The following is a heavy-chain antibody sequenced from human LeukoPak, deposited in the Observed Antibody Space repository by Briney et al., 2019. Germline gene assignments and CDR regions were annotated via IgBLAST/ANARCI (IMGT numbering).Heavy chain of an antibody. CDR2: IYYSGST. D-gene: IGHD3-3*01. CDR3: ASRITIFGVVNPFDY. V-gene: IGHV4-39*07. J-gene: IGHJ4*02. CDR1: GGSISSSSYY. Sequence: SETLSLTCTVSGGSISSSSYYWGWIRQPPGKGLEWIGSIYYSGSTYYNPSLRSRVTISVDTSKNQFSLKLSSVTAADTAVYYCASRITIFGVVNPFDYWGQGTPVTVSS.